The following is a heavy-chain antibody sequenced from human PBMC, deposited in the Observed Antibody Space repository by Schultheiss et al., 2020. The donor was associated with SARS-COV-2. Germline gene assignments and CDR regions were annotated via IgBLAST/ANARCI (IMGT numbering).Heavy chain of an antibody. CDR3: AHRRSTVTGPYFDL. J-gene: IGHJ2*01. V-gene: IGHV2-70*12. CDR1: GGSFSGYY. CDR2: IDWDDDK. D-gene: IGHD4-17*01. Sequence: TLSLTCAVYGGSFSGYYWSWIRQPPGKALEWLARIDWDDDKFYSTSLKTRLTISKDTSKNQVVLTMTNMDPVDTATYYCAHRRSTVTGPYFDLWGRGTLVTVSS.